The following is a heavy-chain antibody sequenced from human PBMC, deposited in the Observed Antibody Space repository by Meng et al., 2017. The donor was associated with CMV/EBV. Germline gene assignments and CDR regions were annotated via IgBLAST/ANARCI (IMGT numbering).Heavy chain of an antibody. CDR2: IYNTGST. J-gene: IGHJ6*02. CDR1: GASVATDSYY. V-gene: IGHV4-61*01. Sequence: SETLSLTCTVSGASVATDSYYWGWIRQPPGKGLEWIGYIYNTGSTKYNPSLQTRVTVSVDTSKNQFSLKLSSVTAADTAVYYCARSEAPPHGMDVWGQGTTVTVSS. CDR3: ARSEAPPHGMDV.